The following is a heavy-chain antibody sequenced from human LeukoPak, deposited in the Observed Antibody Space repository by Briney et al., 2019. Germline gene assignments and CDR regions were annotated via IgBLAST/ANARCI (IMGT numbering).Heavy chain of an antibody. CDR3: AHAVVPAAMDY. V-gene: IGHV4-39*07. J-gene: IGHJ4*02. CDR2: IYHSGST. Sequence: SETLSLTCTVSGGSISSSSYYWGWIRQPPGKGLEWIGSIYHSGSTYYNPSLKSRVTISVDTSKNQFSLKLSSVTAADTAVYYCAHAVVPAAMDYWGQGTLVTVSS. D-gene: IGHD2-2*01. CDR1: GGSISSSSYY.